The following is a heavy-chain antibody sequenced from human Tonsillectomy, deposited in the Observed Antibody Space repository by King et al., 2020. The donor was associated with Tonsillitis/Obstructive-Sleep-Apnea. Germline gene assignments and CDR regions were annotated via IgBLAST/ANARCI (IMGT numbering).Heavy chain of an antibody. CDR3: AGQLGHHYYGSGSSNPFDY. D-gene: IGHD3-10*01. CDR1: KFTFSSYE. CDR2: ISSSGTTI. Sequence: QLVQSGGGLVQPGGSLRLSCAASKFTFSSYEMHWVRQTPGKGLEWVSYISSSGTTIYYADSVKGRFTISRDNAKNSLYLQMNSLRAEDTAVYYCAGQLGHHYYGSGSSNPFDYWGQGTLVTVSS. J-gene: IGHJ4*02. V-gene: IGHV3-48*03.